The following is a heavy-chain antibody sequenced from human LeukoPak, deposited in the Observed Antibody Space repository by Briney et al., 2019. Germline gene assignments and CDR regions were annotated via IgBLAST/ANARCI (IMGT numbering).Heavy chain of an antibody. CDR2: IWYDGSYK. J-gene: IGHJ3*02. D-gene: IGHD4-23*01. Sequence: GGSLRLSCAASGFTFSNYAMHWVRQPPGKGLEWVAIIWYDGSYKYYADSVKGRFTVSRGNSKNTLYLQVNSLTAEDTAVYYCARGNSDAFDIWGQGTMVTVSS. CDR1: GFTFSNYA. CDR3: ARGNSDAFDI. V-gene: IGHV3-33*01.